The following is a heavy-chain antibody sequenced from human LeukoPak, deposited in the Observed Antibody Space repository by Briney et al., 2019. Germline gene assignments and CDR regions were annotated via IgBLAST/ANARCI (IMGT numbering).Heavy chain of an antibody. CDR2: IYSGGST. Sequence: GGSLRLSCAASGFTVSSNYMSWVRQAPGKGLEWVSVIYSGGSTYYADSVKGRFTISRDNSKNTLYLQMNSLRAEDTAVYYCAKERDSGWFDPWGQGTLVTVSS. CDR3: AKERDSGWFDP. CDR1: GFTVSSNY. D-gene: IGHD1-26*01. J-gene: IGHJ5*02. V-gene: IGHV3-53*01.